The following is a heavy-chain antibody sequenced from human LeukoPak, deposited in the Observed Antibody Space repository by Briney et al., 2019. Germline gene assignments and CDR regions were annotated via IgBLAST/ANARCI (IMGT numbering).Heavy chain of an antibody. CDR1: GFTFSSYA. D-gene: IGHD3-16*01. V-gene: IGHV3-23*01. CDR3: AKDRGMFDP. CDR2: ISGSGGST. Sequence: GGSLRLSCAASGFTFSSYAMSWVRQAPGKGLEWVLTISGSGGSTYYADSVKGRFTISRDNSNTTLYLQMNSLRAEDTAVYYCAKDRGMFDPWGQGALVTVSS. J-gene: IGHJ5*02.